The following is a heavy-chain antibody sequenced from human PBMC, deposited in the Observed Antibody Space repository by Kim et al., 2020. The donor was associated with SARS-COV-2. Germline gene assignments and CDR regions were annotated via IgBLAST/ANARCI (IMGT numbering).Heavy chain of an antibody. V-gene: IGHV3-23*01. J-gene: IGHJ6*02. CDR1: GFTFSSYA. CDR3: AKVSCSGGSCYSYGMDV. D-gene: IGHD2-15*01. Sequence: GGSLRLSCAASGFTFSSYAMSWVRQAPGKGLEWVSAISGSGGSTYYADSVKGLFTISRDNSKNTLYLQMNSLRAEDTAVYYCAKVSCSGGSCYSYGMDVWGQGTTVTVSS. CDR2: ISGSGGST.